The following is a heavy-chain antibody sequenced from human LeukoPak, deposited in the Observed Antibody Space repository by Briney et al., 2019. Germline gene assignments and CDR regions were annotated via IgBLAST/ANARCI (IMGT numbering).Heavy chain of an antibody. V-gene: IGHV1-24*01. J-gene: IGHJ6*03. D-gene: IGHD4-23*01. CDR3: ATVTFRGGNSRYYYYYMDV. CDR2: FDPEDGET. CDR1: GYTLTELS. Sequence: ASVKVSCKVSGYTLTELSMHWVRQAPGKGLEWMGAFDPEDGETIYAQKFQGRVTMTEDTSTDTAYMELSSLRSEDTAVYYCATVTFRGGNSRYYYYYMDVWCKGTTVTVSS.